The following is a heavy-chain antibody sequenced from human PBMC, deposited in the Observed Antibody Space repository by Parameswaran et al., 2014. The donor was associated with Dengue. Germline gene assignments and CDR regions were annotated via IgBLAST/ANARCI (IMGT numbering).Heavy chain of an antibody. V-gene: IGHV4-39*01. J-gene: IGHJ5*02. D-gene: IGHD3-3*01. Sequence: WIRQPPGKGLEWIGSLSYSGSTYHNPSLKSRVTISVDTSKNQFSLKVASVTAADTAVYFCARHKLRFLEFLGNWFDPWGQGTLVTVSS. CDR2: LSYSGST. CDR3: ARHKLRFLEFLGNWFDP.